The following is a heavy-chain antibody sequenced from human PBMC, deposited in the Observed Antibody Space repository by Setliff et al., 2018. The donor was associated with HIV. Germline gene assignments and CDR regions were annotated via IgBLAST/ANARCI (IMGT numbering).Heavy chain of an antibody. V-gene: IGHV1-18*01. CDR3: ASRSYGSSDYYYYMDV. D-gene: IGHD5-18*01. J-gene: IGHJ6*03. CDR1: GYTFTSYV. CDR2: ISAYNGNT. Sequence: ASVKVSCKASGYTFTSYVISWVRQAPGQGLEWMGWISAYNGNTNYAQKLQGRVTMTTDTSTSTAYMELRSLRSDDTAVYYCASRSYGSSDYYYYMDVWGKGTTVTVSS.